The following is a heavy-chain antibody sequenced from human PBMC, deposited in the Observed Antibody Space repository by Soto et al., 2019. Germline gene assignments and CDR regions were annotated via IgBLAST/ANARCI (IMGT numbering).Heavy chain of an antibody. CDR3: ARGEGYYDSSGYATHPFYYYYYGMDV. V-gene: IGHV1-69*01. Sequence: QVQLVQSGAEVKKPGSSVKVSCKASGGTFSSYAISWVRQAPGQGLEWMGGIIPIFGTANYAQKFQGRVTITADESTSTAYMELSSLRYEDTAVYYCARGEGYYDSSGYATHPFYYYYYGMDVWGQGTTVTVSS. CDR1: GGTFSSYA. J-gene: IGHJ6*02. CDR2: IIPIFGTA. D-gene: IGHD3-22*01.